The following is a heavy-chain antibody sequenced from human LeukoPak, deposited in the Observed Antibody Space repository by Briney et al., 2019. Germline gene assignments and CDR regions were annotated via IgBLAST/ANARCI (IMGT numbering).Heavy chain of an antibody. J-gene: IGHJ4*02. D-gene: IGHD2-15*01. Sequence: SETLSLTCSVSGYSISSGYYWAWIRQPPGKGLEWIASIYHSGKSYYNPSLESRVTISVDTSKNQISLKLRSVTAADTAVYYCARVSAPGGTRLFDYWGQGTLVTVSS. CDR3: ARVSAPGGTRLFDY. CDR2: IYHSGKS. CDR1: GYSISSGYY. V-gene: IGHV4-38-2*02.